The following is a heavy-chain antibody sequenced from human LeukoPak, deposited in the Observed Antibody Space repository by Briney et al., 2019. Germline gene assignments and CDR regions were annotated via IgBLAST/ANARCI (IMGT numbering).Heavy chain of an antibody. V-gene: IGHV3-7*03. CDR1: GFTFSSYW. D-gene: IGHD2-15*01. CDR2: IKQDGNQK. J-gene: IGHJ4*02. Sequence: GGSLRLSCAASGFTFSSYWMSWVRQAPGKGLEWVAIIKQDGNQKNYVDSVKGRFTISRDNVKNSLYLQMNSLRAKDTAVYYCVRGLVGYCSGGAWDGTCFDYWGQGTLVSVSS. CDR3: VRGLVGYCSGGAWDGTCFDY.